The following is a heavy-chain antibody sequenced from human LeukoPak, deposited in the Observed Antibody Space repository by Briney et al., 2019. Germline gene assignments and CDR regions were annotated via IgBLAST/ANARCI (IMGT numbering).Heavy chain of an antibody. CDR2: IFPGDSDT. D-gene: IGHD1-14*01. V-gene: IGHV5-51*01. J-gene: IGHJ4*02. CDR1: GYSFTNYW. Sequence: GESLKISRKGSGYSFTNYWIGWVRHMPGKGLESMGIIFPGDSDTRYSPSFQGQVTISADKSISTAYLQWSRLKASDTAVYYCVRLVTNHQYYFDYWGQGTLVTVSS. CDR3: VRLVTNHQYYFDY.